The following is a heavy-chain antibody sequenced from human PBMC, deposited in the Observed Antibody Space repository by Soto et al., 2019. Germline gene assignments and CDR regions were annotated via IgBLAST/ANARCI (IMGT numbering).Heavy chain of an antibody. D-gene: IGHD1-26*01. J-gene: IGHJ4*02. Sequence: QVQLVQSGAEVKKPGASVKVSCKSSGYTFTAYYIHWVRQAPGQGLEWVGIINPGGGAASYAQKFQGRVIMTRDTSTSTVYMELSSLRSDDTAVYYCAREEVGAVRISDYWGQGTLVTVSS. CDR3: AREEVGAVRISDY. CDR2: INPGGGAA. CDR1: GYTFTAYY. V-gene: IGHV1-46*01.